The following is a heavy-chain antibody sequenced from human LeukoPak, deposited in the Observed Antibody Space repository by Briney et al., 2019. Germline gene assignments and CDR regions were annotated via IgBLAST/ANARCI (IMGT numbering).Heavy chain of an antibody. V-gene: IGHV3-48*03. J-gene: IGHJ5*02. CDR2: IGSSGTTI. CDR1: GFTLSSYE. D-gene: IGHD3-22*01. Sequence: GGSLRLSCAAAGFTLSSYEMNWVRQAPGKGLEWVSYIGSSGTTIHYADSVRGRFTISRDNAKNSLYLQMNSLRAEDTGVYYCAREVTMTVVASENWFDPWGQGTLVTVSS. CDR3: AREVTMTVVASENWFDP.